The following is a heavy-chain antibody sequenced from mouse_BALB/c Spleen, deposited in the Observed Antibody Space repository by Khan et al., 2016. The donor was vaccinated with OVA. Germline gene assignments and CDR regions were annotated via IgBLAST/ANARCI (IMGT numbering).Heavy chain of an antibody. D-gene: IGHD2-14*01. V-gene: IGHV1S26*01. Sequence: GQALDCTPSITTSNGYNNYNQKLKDQSTLTADKSSSTAYMQLSSLTSDYSAVYYCAREGAYYRSDGWFSYWGQGTLVTVSA. CDR3: AREGAYYRSDGWFSY. CDR2: ITTSNGYN. J-gene: IGHJ3*01.